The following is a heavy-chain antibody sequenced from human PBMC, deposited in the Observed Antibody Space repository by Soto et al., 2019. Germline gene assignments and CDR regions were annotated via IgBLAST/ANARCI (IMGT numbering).Heavy chain of an antibody. D-gene: IGHD3-3*01. CDR3: ATDKGPYDSRSSYYQNWCGS. CDR2: IWYDGSNK. Sequence: PGGSLRLSCAASGFTFSNYGMHWVRQAQGKGLEWVAVIWYDGSNKYYADSVKGRFTISRDNSKNTLYLQMNSLSAEDTAVYYCATDKGPYDSRSSYYQNWCGSRGKGTL. CDR1: GFTFSNYG. J-gene: IGHJ5*01. V-gene: IGHV3-33*01.